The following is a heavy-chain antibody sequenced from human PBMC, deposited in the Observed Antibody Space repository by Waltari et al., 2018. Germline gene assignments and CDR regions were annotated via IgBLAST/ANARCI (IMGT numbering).Heavy chain of an antibody. CDR1: GDSISSADYY. CDR3: AREDLAVRKTGGFDY. J-gene: IGHJ4*02. CDR2: VFSTGGA. Sequence: QVLLQESGPGLVQASETLSLTCTVSGDSISSADYYWSWIRQPAGKEMQWIGRVFSTGGANYDPSLKRLATISADSSKNQFALSLTSVTAADTATYYCAREDLAVRKTGGFDYWGQGVLVSVSS. D-gene: IGHD6-19*01. V-gene: IGHV4-61*02.